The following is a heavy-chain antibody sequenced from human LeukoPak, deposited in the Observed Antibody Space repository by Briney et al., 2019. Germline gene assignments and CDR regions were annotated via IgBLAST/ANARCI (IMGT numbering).Heavy chain of an antibody. CDR1: GFTFSSYA. Sequence: GGSLRLSCAASGFTFSSYAMGWVRQAPGKGLEWVSISGSGGSTYYADSVKGRFTISRDNSKNTLFLQMNSLRAEDTAVYYCAKVRSDYGGKGAFDYWGQGTLVTVSS. CDR3: AKVRSDYGGKGAFDY. D-gene: IGHD4-23*01. V-gene: IGHV3-23*01. CDR2: ISGSGGST. J-gene: IGHJ4*02.